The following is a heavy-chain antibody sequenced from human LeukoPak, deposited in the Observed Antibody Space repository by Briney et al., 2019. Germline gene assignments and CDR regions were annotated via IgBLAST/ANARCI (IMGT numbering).Heavy chain of an antibody. J-gene: IGHJ4*02. Sequence: PGGSLRLSCAASGFTFSSYWMHWVRQVPGKGLVWVSLINSDGSSTSYADSVKGRFTISRDNAKNTLYLQMNSLRAEDTAVYYCARDEAAAPSGIAVAGTNLDYWGQGTLVTVSS. CDR2: INSDGSST. CDR3: ARDEAAAPSGIAVAGTNLDY. CDR1: GFTFSSYW. V-gene: IGHV3-74*01. D-gene: IGHD6-19*01.